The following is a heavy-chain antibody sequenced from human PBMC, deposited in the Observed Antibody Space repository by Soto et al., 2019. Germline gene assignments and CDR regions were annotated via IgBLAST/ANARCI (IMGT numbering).Heavy chain of an antibody. CDR3: ASGYDITGNFDY. J-gene: IGHJ4*02. D-gene: IGHD3-9*01. CDR1: GGSFSGYY. CDR2: INHSGST. Sequence: SETLSLTCAVYGGSFSGYYWSWIRQPPGKGLEWIGEINHSGSTNYNPSLKSRVTISVDTSKNQFSLKLSSVTAADTAVYYCASGYDITGNFDYWGQGTLVTVSS. V-gene: IGHV4-34*01.